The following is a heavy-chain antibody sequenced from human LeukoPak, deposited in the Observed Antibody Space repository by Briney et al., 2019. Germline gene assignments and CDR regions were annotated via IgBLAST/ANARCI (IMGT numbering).Heavy chain of an antibody. CDR3: ARDVEAAFDI. CDR1: GGSISGYY. CDR2: IYYSGNT. D-gene: IGHD2-15*01. V-gene: IGHV4-59*01. Sequence: PSETLSLTCTVSGGSISGYYWSWIRQPPEKRLEWIGYIYYSGNTNYNPSLKSRVTISIDTSKNQFSLKLSSVTAADTAVYYCARDVEAAFDIWGQGTMVTVSS. J-gene: IGHJ3*02.